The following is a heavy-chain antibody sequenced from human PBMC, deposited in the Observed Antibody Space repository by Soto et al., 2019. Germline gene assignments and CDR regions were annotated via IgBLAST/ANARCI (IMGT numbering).Heavy chain of an antibody. D-gene: IGHD1-1*01. J-gene: IGHJ6*02. CDR2: MSPNSGAA. V-gene: IGHV1-8*01. Sequence: ASVKVSCKASGYTFTSYDINWVRQATGQGLEWMGWMSPNSGAAGYAQKFQGRVTMTRDTSISTAYMELSNLRSDDTAIYYCARGVDAGVDVWGQGTTVTVSS. CDR1: GYTFTSYD. CDR3: ARGVDAGVDV.